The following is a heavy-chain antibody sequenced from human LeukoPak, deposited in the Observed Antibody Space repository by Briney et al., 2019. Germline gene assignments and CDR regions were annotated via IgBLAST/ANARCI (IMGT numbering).Heavy chain of an antibody. J-gene: IGHJ4*02. Sequence: GESLKISCKGSGYSFTSYWIGWVRQMPGKGLEWMGIIYPGDSDSTYSPSFQGQVIISADKSTNTAYLQWSSLKASDTAMYYCARHRYCSGGSCYSDFDYWGQGTLVTVSS. D-gene: IGHD2-15*01. CDR1: GYSFTSYW. CDR3: ARHRYCSGGSCYSDFDY. V-gene: IGHV5-51*01. CDR2: IYPGDSDS.